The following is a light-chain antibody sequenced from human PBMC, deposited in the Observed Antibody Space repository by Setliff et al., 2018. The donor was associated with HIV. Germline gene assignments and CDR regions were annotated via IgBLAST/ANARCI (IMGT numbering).Light chain of an antibody. Sequence: DIQMTQSPSSLYASVGDRVTISCRASQSVSTSLNWYQQKPGRAPSLLIYAASDLQSGVPPRFSGTGSGTDFTLTITRLQPDDFATYYCQQTFTTPTFGRGTRLEIK. CDR3: QQTFTTPT. CDR1: QSVSTS. J-gene: IGKJ5*01. V-gene: IGKV1-39*01. CDR2: AAS.